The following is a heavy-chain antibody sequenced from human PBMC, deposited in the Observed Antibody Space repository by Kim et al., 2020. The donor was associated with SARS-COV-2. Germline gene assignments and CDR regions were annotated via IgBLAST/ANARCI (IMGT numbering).Heavy chain of an antibody. J-gene: IGHJ4*02. D-gene: IGHD6-19*01. CDR3: ARDRDGSGWYPFDS. CDR1: GGSISNNY. Sequence: SETLSLTCTVSGGSISNNYWNWIRQPPGKGLEWIGYIDYRGTTNYNPSLKSRLTIAMDTSKNQLSLRLSSVTAVDTAVYYCARDRDGSGWYPFDSWGQGTLVTVSS. CDR2: IDYRGTT. V-gene: IGHV4-59*01.